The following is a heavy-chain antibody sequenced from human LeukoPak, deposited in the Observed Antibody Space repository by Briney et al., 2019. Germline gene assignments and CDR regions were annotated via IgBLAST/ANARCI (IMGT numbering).Heavy chain of an antibody. CDR1: GFTFGYYA. D-gene: IGHD3-10*01. J-gene: IGHJ4*02. V-gene: IGHV3-23*01. CDR3: AKAPMVRGVMRFDY. CDR2: ISGSGSIT. Sequence: GGSLRLSCAASGFTFGYYAMTWVRQAPVPGKGLEWVSGISGSGSITYYADSVKGRFTISRDNSKNTLYLQMNSLRAEDTAVYYCAKAPMVRGVMRFDYWGQGTLVTVSS.